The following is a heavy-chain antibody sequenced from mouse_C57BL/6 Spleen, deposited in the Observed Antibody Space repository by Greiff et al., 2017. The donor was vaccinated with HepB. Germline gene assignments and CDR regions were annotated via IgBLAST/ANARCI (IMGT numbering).Heavy chain of an antibody. V-gene: IGHV1-43*01. J-gene: IGHJ3*01. CDR2: INPSTGGT. CDR3: ARSFAY. CDR1: GYSFTGYY. Sequence: VQLKQSGPELVKPGASVKISCKASGYSFTGYYMHWVKQSSEKSLEWIGEINPSTGGTSYNQKFKGKATLTVDKSSSTAYMQLKSLTSEDSAVYYCARSFAYWGQGTLVTVSA.